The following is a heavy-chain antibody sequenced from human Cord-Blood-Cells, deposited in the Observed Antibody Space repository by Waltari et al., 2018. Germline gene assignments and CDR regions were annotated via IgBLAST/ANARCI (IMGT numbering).Heavy chain of an antibody. V-gene: IGHV1-24*01. CDR1: GYTLTELS. D-gene: IGHD3-16*01. Sequence: QVQLVQSGAEVKKPGASVTVSCKVSGYTLTELSLHWVRQAPGNGLEWMGGFDPEDGETIYAQKFQGRVTMTYDTSTDTAYMELSSLRAEDTAVYYCATDEDSLGAFDIWGQGTMVTVSS. CDR2: FDPEDGET. CDR3: ATDEDSLGAFDI. J-gene: IGHJ3*02.